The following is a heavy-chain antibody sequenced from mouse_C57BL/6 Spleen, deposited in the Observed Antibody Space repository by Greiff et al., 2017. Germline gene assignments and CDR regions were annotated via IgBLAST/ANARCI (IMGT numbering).Heavy chain of an antibody. Sequence: EVQLVESGAELVKPGASVRLSCTASGFNIKDYYMPWVNQRTEQGLEWIGRIDPKDGETKSAPKFQGKATITAYQSANTAYLHLSSLTSEYTAVYYCARSGTNLFDYWGQGTTLTVSS. D-gene: IGHD4-1*01. CDR1: GFNIKDYY. J-gene: IGHJ2*01. CDR3: ARSGTNLFDY. V-gene: IGHV14-2*01. CDR2: IDPKDGET.